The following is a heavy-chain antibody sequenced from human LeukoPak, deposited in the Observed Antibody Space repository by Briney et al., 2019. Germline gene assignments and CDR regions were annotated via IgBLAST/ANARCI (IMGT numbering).Heavy chain of an antibody. V-gene: IGHV3-23*01. D-gene: IGHD2-2*01. J-gene: IGHJ4*02. CDR1: GFTFSSYA. CDR2: ISGSGGST. Sequence: GGSLRLSCAASGFTFSSYAMSWVRQAPGKGLEWVSAISGSGGSTCYADSVKGRFTISRDNSKNTLYLQMNSLRAEDTAVYYCAKDPRPRIVVVPAAIWYWGQGTLVTVSS. CDR3: AKDPRPRIVVVPAAIWY.